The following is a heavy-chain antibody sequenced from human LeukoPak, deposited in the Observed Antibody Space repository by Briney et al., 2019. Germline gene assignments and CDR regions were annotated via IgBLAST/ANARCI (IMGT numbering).Heavy chain of an antibody. CDR1: GDSISSYY. Sequence: SETLSLTCAVSGDSISSYYWSWIRQPPGKGLEWIGYIHSSGSTNCSPSLKSRVTISIDTSKSQFSLRVNSVTAADTAVYYCARSARTTVTTFDYWGRGTLVTVSS. V-gene: IGHV4-59*01. CDR3: ARSARTTVTTFDY. CDR2: IHSSGST. J-gene: IGHJ4*02. D-gene: IGHD4-11*01.